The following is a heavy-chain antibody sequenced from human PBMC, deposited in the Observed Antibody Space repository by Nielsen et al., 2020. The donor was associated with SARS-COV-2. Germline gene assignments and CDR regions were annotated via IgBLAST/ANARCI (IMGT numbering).Heavy chain of an antibody. V-gene: IGHV3-53*01. CDR2: IYSGGSI. J-gene: IGHJ4*02. D-gene: IGHD3-22*01. CDR1: GFTVSSNY. Sequence: GGSLRLSCAASGFTVSSNYMSWVRQAPGKGLEWVSVIYSGGSIYYADSVKGRFTISRDNAKNSLYLQMNSLRAEDTAVYYCAREWEDYYDRQAPDYWGQGTLVTVSS. CDR3: AREWEDYYDRQAPDY.